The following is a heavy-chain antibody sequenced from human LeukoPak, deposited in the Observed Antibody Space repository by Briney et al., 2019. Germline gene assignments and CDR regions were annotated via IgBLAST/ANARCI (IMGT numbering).Heavy chain of an antibody. D-gene: IGHD2-2*01. CDR2: IKQDGSEK. CDR3: ARDQRYCSSSSCPWEPFDY. V-gene: IGHV3-7*05. J-gene: IGHJ4*02. Sequence: GGSLRLSCAASGFTFSSYWMSWVRQAPGKGLEWVANIKQDGSEKYYVDSVKGRFTISRDNVKNSLYLQMNSLRAEDTAVYYCARDQRYCSSSSCPWEPFDYWGQGTLVTVSS. CDR1: GFTFSSYW.